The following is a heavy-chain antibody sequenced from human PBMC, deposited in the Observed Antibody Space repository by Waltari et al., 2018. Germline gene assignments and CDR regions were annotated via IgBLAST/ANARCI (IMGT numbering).Heavy chain of an antibody. V-gene: IGHV4-34*01. D-gene: IGHD3-22*01. CDR2: INHSGST. Sequence: QVQLQQWGAGLLKPSETLSLPCAVYGGSFSGYYWSWLRQPPGKGLEWIGEINHSGSTNYNPSLKSRVTISVDTSKNQFSLKLSSVTAADTAVYYCARGRRITMTPWFGWFDPWGQGTLVTVSS. J-gene: IGHJ5*02. CDR3: ARGRRITMTPWFGWFDP. CDR1: GGSFSGYY.